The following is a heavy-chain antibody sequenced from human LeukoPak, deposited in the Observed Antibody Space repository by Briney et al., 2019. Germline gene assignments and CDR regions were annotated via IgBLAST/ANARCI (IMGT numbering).Heavy chain of an antibody. Sequence: GGSLRLSCAASGFTFSSYSMNWVRRAPGKGLEWVSSISSSSSYIYYADSVKGRFTISRDNAKNSLYLQMNSLRAEDTAVYYCARPEVYGDYGVNDAFDIWGQGTMVTVSS. CDR2: ISSSSSYI. D-gene: IGHD4-17*01. J-gene: IGHJ3*02. V-gene: IGHV3-21*01. CDR3: ARPEVYGDYGVNDAFDI. CDR1: GFTFSSYS.